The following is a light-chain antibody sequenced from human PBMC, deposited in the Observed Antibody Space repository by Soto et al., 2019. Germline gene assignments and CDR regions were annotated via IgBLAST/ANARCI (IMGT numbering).Light chain of an antibody. CDR1: QSISYW. CDR3: QQYNSYPRT. CDR2: RAS. J-gene: IGKJ1*01. V-gene: IGKV1-5*03. Sequence: SQSISYWLAWYQQKPGKVPNLLIYRASTLESGVPSRFSGSGSGTEFTLTISSLQPGDFATYYCQQYNSYPRTFGQGTKVDIK.